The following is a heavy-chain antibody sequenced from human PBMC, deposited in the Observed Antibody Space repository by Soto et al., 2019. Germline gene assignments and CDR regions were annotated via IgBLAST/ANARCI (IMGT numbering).Heavy chain of an antibody. J-gene: IGHJ6*02. Sequence: GASVKVSCKASGYTSTGYYMHWVRQAPGQGLEWMGWINPNSGGTNYAQKFQGRVTMTRDTSISTAYMELSRLRSDDTAVYYCAREGLSHWYYYGSRSPLYYGMDVWGQGTTVTVSS. D-gene: IGHD3-10*01. CDR3: AREGLSHWYYYGSRSPLYYGMDV. CDR1: GYTSTGYY. V-gene: IGHV1-2*02. CDR2: INPNSGGT.